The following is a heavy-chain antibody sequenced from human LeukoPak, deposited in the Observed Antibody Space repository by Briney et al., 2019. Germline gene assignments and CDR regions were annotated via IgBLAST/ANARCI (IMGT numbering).Heavy chain of an antibody. Sequence: SETLSLTCAVYGGSFSGYYWNWIRQPPGKGLEWIREINHSGSTNYNPSLKSRVTISVDTSKNQFSLKLSSVTAADTAVYYCARGRFRIAARPYFDYWGQGTLVTVSS. CDR3: ARGRFRIAARPYFDY. D-gene: IGHD6-6*01. V-gene: IGHV4-34*01. CDR1: GGSFSGYY. CDR2: INHSGST. J-gene: IGHJ4*02.